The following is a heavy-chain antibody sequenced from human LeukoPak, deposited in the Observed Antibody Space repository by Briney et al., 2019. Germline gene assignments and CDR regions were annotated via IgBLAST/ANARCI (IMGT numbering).Heavy chain of an antibody. J-gene: IGHJ4*02. D-gene: IGHD3-22*01. CDR1: GFTFSSYA. Sequence: GGSLRLSCAASGFTFSSYAMHWVRQAPGKGLEWVAVISYDGSNKYYADSVKGRFTISRDNSKNTLYLQMNSLRAEDTAVYYCARVTYYYDSSGYYDYWGQGTLVTASS. CDR3: ARVTYYYDSSGYYDY. CDR2: ISYDGSNK. V-gene: IGHV3-30-3*01.